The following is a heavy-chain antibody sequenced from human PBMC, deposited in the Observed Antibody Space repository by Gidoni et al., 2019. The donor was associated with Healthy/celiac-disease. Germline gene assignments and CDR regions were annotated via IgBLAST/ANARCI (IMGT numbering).Heavy chain of an antibody. CDR3: ARGYPPPGYSSSWAGAFDI. CDR2: INHSGST. V-gene: IGHV4-34*01. D-gene: IGHD6-13*01. CDR1: GGSFSGYY. J-gene: IGHJ3*02. Sequence: QVQLQQWGAGLLKPSETLSLTCAVYGGSFSGYYWSWIRQPPGKGLEWIGEINHSGSTNYNPSLKSRVTISVDTSKNQFSLKLSSVTAADTAVYYCARGYPPPGYSSSWAGAFDIWGQGTMVTVSS.